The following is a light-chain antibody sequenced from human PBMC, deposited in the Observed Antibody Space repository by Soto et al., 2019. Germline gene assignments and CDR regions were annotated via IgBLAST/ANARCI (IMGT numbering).Light chain of an antibody. J-gene: IGKJ5*01. CDR3: QQRSNWPIT. Sequence: EIVLTQSPATLSLSPGERATLSCRASQSVSSYLAWYQQKPGQAPRLLIYDASNRATGIPARFSGSGSGTDFTLTISSLAPEDFAVYYYQQRSNWPITFGQGKRVEIK. CDR1: QSVSSY. CDR2: DAS. V-gene: IGKV3-11*01.